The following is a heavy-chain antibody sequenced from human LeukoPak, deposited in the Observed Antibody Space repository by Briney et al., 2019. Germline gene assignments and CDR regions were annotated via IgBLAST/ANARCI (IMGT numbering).Heavy chain of an antibody. CDR1: GASISSGTYY. CDR2: IYNSGSI. V-gene: IGHV4-31*03. Sequence: SQTLSLTCTVSGASISSGTYYWSWLRPHPGKGLEWIGYIYNSGSIYYNPSLGSRVTISEDRSKNQFSLKLRSVTAADMAVYYCAREVPINLYFDYWGQGTLVTVSS. CDR3: AREVPINLYFDY. D-gene: IGHD1-1*01. J-gene: IGHJ4*02.